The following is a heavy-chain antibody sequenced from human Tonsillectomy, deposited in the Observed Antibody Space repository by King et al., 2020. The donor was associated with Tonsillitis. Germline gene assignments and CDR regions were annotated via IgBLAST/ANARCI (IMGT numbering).Heavy chain of an antibody. CDR2: INSDGSST. CDR3: ARGADYSKLNWFDP. J-gene: IGHJ5*02. D-gene: IGHD4-11*01. V-gene: IGHV3-74*01. CDR1: GFTFTSYW. Sequence: VQLVESGGGLVQPGGSLRLSCAASGFTFTSYWMHWVRQAPGKGLVWVSRINSDGSSTSYADSVKGRFTTYRDNAKNTLYLQMNSLRAEDTAVYYCARGADYSKLNWFDPWGQGTLVTVSS.